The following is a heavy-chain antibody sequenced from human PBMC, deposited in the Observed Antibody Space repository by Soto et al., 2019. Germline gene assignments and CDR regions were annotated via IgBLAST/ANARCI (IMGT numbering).Heavy chain of an antibody. J-gene: IGHJ3*02. CDR3: ARYGDTSAFDI. CDR1: GGSISSGGYS. CDR2: FYHTGNT. V-gene: IGHV4-30-2*01. Sequence: KTSETLSLTCAVSGGSISSGGYSWGWIRQPPGKRLEWIGYFYHTGNTFYNPSLESRVTISVDRSKNQLSLHLSSVTAADTAVYYCARYGDTSAFDIWGQGTVVTVSS. D-gene: IGHD7-27*01.